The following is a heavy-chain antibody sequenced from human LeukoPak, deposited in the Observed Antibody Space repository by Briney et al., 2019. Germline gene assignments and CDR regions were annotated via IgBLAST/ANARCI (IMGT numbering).Heavy chain of an antibody. V-gene: IGHV3-74*01. CDR2: MNSDGSAT. CDR3: AKGPNYFDS. CDR1: GFSFSNYW. Sequence: GGSLRLSCAASGFSFSNYWMHWVRQAPGKGQVWVTRMNSDGSATYYADSVLGRFTISRDNAKNTLYLQMNSLRAEDTAMYFCAKGPNYFDSWGQGTLVTVSS. J-gene: IGHJ4*02.